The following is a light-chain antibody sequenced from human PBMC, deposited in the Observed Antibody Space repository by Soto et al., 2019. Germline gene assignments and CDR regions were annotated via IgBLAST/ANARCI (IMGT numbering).Light chain of an antibody. V-gene: IGKV3D-15*01. Sequence: EIAMTQSPATLSVSPGERATLSCRASQNVSSNLAWYQQKPGLAPRLLIYDASSRATGIPARFSGSGSGTEFTLTISSLQSEDFAVYYCQQYNNWPPWTFGQGTKVDI. CDR2: DAS. CDR3: QQYNNWPPWT. J-gene: IGKJ1*01. CDR1: QNVSSN.